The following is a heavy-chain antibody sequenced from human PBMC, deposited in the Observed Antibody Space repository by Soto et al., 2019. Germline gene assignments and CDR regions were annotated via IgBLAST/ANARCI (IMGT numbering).Heavy chain of an antibody. Sequence: PTLVNPTETLTLTCSVSGFSLTDTRMGVSWIRQAPGKSLEWLAHIISNDDKSYSTSLNSRITISKDTSKSQVVLRMTNMDPVDTGRYYCARALFYSDSDGYYFEFDXWGPGTLVTVSX. CDR3: ARALFYSDSDGYYFEFDX. CDR1: GFSLTDTRMG. CDR2: IISNDDK. D-gene: IGHD3-22*01. V-gene: IGHV2-26*01. J-gene: IGHJ4*02.